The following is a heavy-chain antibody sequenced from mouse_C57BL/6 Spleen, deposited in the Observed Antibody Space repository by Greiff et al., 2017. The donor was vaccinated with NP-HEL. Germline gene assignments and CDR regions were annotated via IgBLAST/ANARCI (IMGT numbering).Heavy chain of an antibody. CDR3: ARRVGYFDV. J-gene: IGHJ1*03. CDR2: ISSGGSYT. Sequence: EVHLVESGGDLVKPGGSLKLSCAASGFTFSSYGMSWVRQTPDKRLEWVATISSGGSYTYYPDSVKGRFTISRDNAKNTLYLQMSSLKSEDTAMYYCARRVGYFDVWGTGTTVTVSS. D-gene: IGHD1-1*01. CDR1: GFTFSSYG. V-gene: IGHV5-6*01.